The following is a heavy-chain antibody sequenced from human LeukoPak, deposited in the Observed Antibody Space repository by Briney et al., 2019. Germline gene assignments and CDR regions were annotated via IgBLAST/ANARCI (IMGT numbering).Heavy chain of an antibody. CDR3: ARDSYDSSGSYFFLKLLDY. V-gene: IGHV1-18*01. Sequence: ASVKVSCKVSGYTFTSYGINWVRQAPGQGLEWMGWITPFNGNTDYAQKFQGRVTMTTDTSTNTAYMELRSLRSDDTAVYYCARDSYDSSGSYFFLKLLDYWGLGTLVAVSS. CDR2: ITPFNGNT. D-gene: IGHD3-22*01. CDR1: GYTFTSYG. J-gene: IGHJ4*02.